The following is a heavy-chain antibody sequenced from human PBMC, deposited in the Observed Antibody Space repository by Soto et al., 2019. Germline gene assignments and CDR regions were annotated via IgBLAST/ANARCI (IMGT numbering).Heavy chain of an antibody. CDR2: SNHSGST. D-gene: IGHD3-10*01. V-gene: IGHV4-34*01. Sequence: QVQLQQWGAGLLKPSETLSLTCAVYGGSFSGYYWSWIRQPPGKGLEWIGESNHSGSTNYNPSLKSRVTISVDTSKNQFSLKLSSVTAAETAVYYCTLFTMVRGVFDYWGQGTLVTVSS. CDR3: TLFTMVRGVFDY. J-gene: IGHJ4*02. CDR1: GGSFSGYY.